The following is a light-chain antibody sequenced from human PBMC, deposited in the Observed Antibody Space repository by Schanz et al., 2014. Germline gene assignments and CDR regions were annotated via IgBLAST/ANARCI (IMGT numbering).Light chain of an antibody. CDR3: QQSFTTPAWT. V-gene: IGKV1-39*01. CDR1: ENINTH. CDR2: AAS. J-gene: IGKJ1*01. Sequence: DIQMTQSPSSLSASVGDRVSITCWAGENINTHLNWYQQKLGQAPKLLIYAASTLESDVPSRFSGSGSGTDFTLTITGLQPEDFATYYCQQSFTTPAWTFGPGTKVEIK.